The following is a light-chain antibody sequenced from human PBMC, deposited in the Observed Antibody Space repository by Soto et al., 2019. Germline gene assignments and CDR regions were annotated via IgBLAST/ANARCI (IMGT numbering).Light chain of an antibody. J-gene: IGKJ2*01. V-gene: IGKV2-28*01. CDR1: QSLLHTNGYNY. CDR2: LGS. Sequence: DIVMTQSPLSLPVTPGEPASISCRSSQSLLHTNGYNYLDWYLQKPGQSPQLLIYLGSSRASGVPDRFSGSGSGTDFTLKISRVEAEDVGVYYCMQAIQTPPTFGQGTKLEIK. CDR3: MQAIQTPPT.